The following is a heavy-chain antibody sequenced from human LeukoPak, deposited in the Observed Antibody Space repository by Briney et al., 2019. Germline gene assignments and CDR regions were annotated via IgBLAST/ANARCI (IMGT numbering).Heavy chain of an antibody. CDR1: GSTFSTYT. V-gene: IGHV3-21*01. CDR3: ARTRGPYDSLDY. Sequence: GGSLRLSCAASGSTFSTYTMTWVRQAPGKGLEWVSSISSSSSSIFYADSLKGRFTISRDNAKNSLYLEMNSLRAEDTAVYFCARTRGPYDSLDYWGQGTLVTVSS. D-gene: IGHD5-12*01. J-gene: IGHJ4*02. CDR2: ISSSSSSI.